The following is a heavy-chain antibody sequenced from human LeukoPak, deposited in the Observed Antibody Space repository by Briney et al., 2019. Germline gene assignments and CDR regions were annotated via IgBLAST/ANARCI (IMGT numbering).Heavy chain of an antibody. D-gene: IGHD3-22*01. J-gene: IGHJ4*02. Sequence: SETLSLTCTVSGGSISSGDYYWSWIRQPPGKGLEWIGYIYYSGSTYYNPSLKSRVTISVDTSKNQFSLKLSSVTAADTAVYYCGRQAYYYDSSGYSTLFDYWGQGTLVTVSS. CDR3: GRQAYYYDSSGYSTLFDY. V-gene: IGHV4-30-4*01. CDR1: GGSISSGDYY. CDR2: IYYSGST.